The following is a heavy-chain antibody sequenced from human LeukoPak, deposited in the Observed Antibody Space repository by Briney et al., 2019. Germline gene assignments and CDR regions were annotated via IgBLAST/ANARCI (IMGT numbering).Heavy chain of an antibody. CDR1: GYTFTGYY. CDR3: ARPYDSSGYYFDC. CDR2: INPHTGGT. D-gene: IGHD3-22*01. V-gene: IGHV1-2*02. Sequence: ASVKVSCKASGYTFTGYYIHWVRQAPGQGLEWMGWINPHTGGTNYAQKFQGRVTMTRDASVNTAYMELSRLRSDDAAVYYCARPYDSSGYYFDCWGQGTLVTVSS. J-gene: IGHJ4*02.